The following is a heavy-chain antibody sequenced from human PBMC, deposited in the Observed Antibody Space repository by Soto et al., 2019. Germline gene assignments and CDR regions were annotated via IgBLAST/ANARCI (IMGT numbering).Heavy chain of an antibody. CDR2: LSGSGATT. D-gene: IGHD2-2*01. V-gene: IGHV3-23*01. Sequence: VQLLESGGGLVQPGGSLRLSCAASGFAFSSYAMTWVRQAPGKGLEWVSALSGSGATTYYADSVNGRFTISRDNSKNTLSLEMNSLRAEDTAVYYCAKPPESSSTFYYYGLDVWGQGTTVTVSS. CDR3: AKPPESSSTFYYYGLDV. J-gene: IGHJ6*02. CDR1: GFAFSSYA.